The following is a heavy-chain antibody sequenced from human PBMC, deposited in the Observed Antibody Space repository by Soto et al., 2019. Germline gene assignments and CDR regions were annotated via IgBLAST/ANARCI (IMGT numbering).Heavy chain of an antibody. CDR1: GFTFSSYA. Sequence: PGGSLRLSCAASGFTFSSYAMSWVRQAPGKGLEWVSLISARGGGTYFADAVKGRFTISRDNSKSTLYLQMNSLRVEDTSVYYCAKRSVRGGSESSYYFGMDVWGQGTTVTVS. J-gene: IGHJ6*02. D-gene: IGHD4-4*01. CDR3: AKRSVRGGSESSYYFGMDV. V-gene: IGHV3-23*01. CDR2: ISARGGGT.